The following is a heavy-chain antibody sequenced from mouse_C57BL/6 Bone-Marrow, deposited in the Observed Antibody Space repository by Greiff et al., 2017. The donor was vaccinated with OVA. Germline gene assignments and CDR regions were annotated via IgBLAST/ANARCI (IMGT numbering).Heavy chain of an antibody. V-gene: IGHV1-19*01. CDR3: AREGGLRRPDY. Sequence: VHVKQSGPVLVKPGASVKMSCKASGYTFTDYYMNWVKQSHGKSLEWIGVINPYNGGTSYNQKFKGKATLTVDKSSSTAYMELNSLTSEDSAVYYCAREGGLRRPDYWGQGTTLTVSS. J-gene: IGHJ2*01. CDR2: INPYNGGT. CDR1: GYTFTDYY. D-gene: IGHD2-4*01.